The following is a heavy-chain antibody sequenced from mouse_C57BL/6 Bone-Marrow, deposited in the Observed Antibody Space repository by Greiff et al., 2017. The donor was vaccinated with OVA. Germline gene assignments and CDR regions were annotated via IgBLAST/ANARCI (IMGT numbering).Heavy chain of an antibody. CDR2: INPGSGGT. D-gene: IGHD2-4*01. J-gene: IGHJ3*01. V-gene: IGHV1-54*01. Sequence: QVQLQQSGAELVRPGTSVKVSCKASGYAFTNYLIEWVKQRPGQGLEWIGVINPGSGGTNYNEKFEGKATLTADKSSSTAYMQLSSLTSEDSAVYFCARPHYDYEAWFAYWGQGTLVTVSA. CDR1: GYAFTNYL. CDR3: ARPHYDYEAWFAY.